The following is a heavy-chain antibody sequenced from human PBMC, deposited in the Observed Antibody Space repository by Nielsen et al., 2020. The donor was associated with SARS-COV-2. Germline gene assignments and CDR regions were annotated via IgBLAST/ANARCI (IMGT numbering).Heavy chain of an antibody. CDR1: GFNFSQYT. D-gene: IGHD5-24*01. V-gene: IGHV3-21*04. Sequence: GSLKISCEASGFNFSQYTMNWVRQAPGQGLEWASSISSYSNYKQYADSVKGRFTISRDNAKNSLYLQMNSLRAEDTAVYYCAREGRKLPLDYWGQGTLVTVSS. CDR3: AREGRKLPLDY. CDR2: ISSYSNYK. J-gene: IGHJ4*02.